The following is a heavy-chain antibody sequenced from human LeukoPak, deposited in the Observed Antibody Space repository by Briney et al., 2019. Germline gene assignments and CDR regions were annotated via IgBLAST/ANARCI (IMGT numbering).Heavy chain of an antibody. CDR2: MNPNSGNT. J-gene: IGHJ2*01. CDR1: GYTFTSYD. D-gene: IGHD6-13*01. Sequence: ASVKVSCKASGYTFTSYDINWVRQAAGQGLEWMGWMNPNSGNTGYAQKFQGRVTMTRNTSISTAYMELSSLRSEDTAVYYCARAVNGGSSWYPTSWYLDLWGRGTLVTVSS. CDR3: ARAVNGGSSWYPTSWYLDL. V-gene: IGHV1-8*01.